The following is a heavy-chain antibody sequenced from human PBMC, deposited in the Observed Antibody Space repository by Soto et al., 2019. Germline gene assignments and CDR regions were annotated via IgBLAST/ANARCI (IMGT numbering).Heavy chain of an antibody. CDR2: IYSSGGT. CDR3: AKSSHKESWFDP. J-gene: IGHJ5*02. CDR1: GGAVSNFY. D-gene: IGHD2-15*01. Sequence: PSETLSLTCTVSGGAVSNFYLNWIRQPAGKGMEWIGRIYSSGGTNYNPSLRSRVTMSVDTSKNQFSLKLNSVTAADTAVYYCAKSSHKESWFDPLGQGTLVTVSS. V-gene: IGHV4-4*07.